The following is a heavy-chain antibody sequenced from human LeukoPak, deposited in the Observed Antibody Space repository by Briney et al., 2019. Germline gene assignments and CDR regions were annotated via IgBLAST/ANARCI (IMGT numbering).Heavy chain of an antibody. V-gene: IGHV3-30*18. J-gene: IGHJ4*02. CDR3: AKSSHAAMVTPFDY. D-gene: IGHD5-18*01. CDR2: ISYGGSNK. Sequence: GGSLRLSCAASGFTFSSYGMHWVRQAPGKGLEWVAVISYGGSNKYYADSVKGRFTISRDNSKNTLYLQMNSLRAEDTAVYYCAKSSHAAMVTPFDYWGQGTLVTVSS. CDR1: GFTFSSYG.